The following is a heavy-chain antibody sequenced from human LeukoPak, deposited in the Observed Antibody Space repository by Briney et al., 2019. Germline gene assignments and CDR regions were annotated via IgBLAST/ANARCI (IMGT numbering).Heavy chain of an antibody. J-gene: IGHJ3*02. CDR2: IYSGGST. V-gene: IGHV3-53*01. CDR3: ARDDYYYDSSGYYAFDI. D-gene: IGHD3-22*01. CDR1: GFTVSSNY. Sequence: PGGSLRLSCAASGFTVSSNYMNWVRQAPGKGLEWVSVIYSGGSTYYADSVKGRFTISRDNSKNTLYLQMNSLRAEDTAVYYCARDDYYYDSSGYYAFDIWGQGTMVTVSS.